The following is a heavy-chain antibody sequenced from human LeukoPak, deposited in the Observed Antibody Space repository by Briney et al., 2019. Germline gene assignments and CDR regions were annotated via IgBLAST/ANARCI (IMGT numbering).Heavy chain of an antibody. Sequence: PGGSLRLSCAASGFTFSSYSMNWVRQAPGRGLEWVSYISSSSSTIYYSDSVKGRFTISRDNAKNSLYLQMNSLRAEGTAVYFCSRNPTAYNWFDPWGQGTLVTVSS. CDR2: ISSSSSTI. V-gene: IGHV3-48*01. D-gene: IGHD1-14*01. CDR1: GFTFSSYS. CDR3: SRNPTAYNWFDP. J-gene: IGHJ5*02.